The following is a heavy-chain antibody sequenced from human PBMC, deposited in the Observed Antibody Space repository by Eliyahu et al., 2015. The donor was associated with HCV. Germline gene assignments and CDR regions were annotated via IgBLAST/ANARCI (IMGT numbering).Heavy chain of an antibody. CDR2: IDWDDDK. J-gene: IGHJ4*02. V-gene: IGHV2-70*04. D-gene: IGHD3-22*01. Sequence: QVTLKESGPALVKPTQTLTLTCTFSGFSLSTSGMRVNWIRQPPGKALEWLARIDWDDDKFYSTSLKTRLTISKDTSKNQVVLTMTDMDPVDTATYYCARTHYDSSGYYYVFDYWGQGTLVTVSS. CDR3: ARTHYDSSGYYYVFDY. CDR1: GFSLSTSGMR.